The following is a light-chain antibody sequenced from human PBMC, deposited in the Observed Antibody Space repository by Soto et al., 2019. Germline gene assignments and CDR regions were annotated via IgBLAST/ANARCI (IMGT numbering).Light chain of an antibody. CDR2: DTS. CDR1: QTLSSSF. Sequence: IVLTQSPGTLSLSPGERATLSCRTSQTLSSSFLAWYQQTPGQAPRLLIYDTSTRAIDIPDRFSGSGSGTDFTLTISRLEPEDFAVYYCEQYGYLGPFGQGTKA. CDR3: EQYGYLGP. V-gene: IGKV3-20*01. J-gene: IGKJ1*01.